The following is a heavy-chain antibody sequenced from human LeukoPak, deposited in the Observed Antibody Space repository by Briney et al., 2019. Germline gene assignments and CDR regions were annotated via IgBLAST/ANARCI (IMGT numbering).Heavy chain of an antibody. CDR1: GFTFSSYS. CDR2: ISSSSSYI. V-gene: IGHV3-21*01. Sequence: GGSLRLSCAASGFTFSSYSMNWVRQAPGKGLEWVSSISSSSSYIYYADSVKGRFTISRDNAKNSLYLQMNSLRAEDTAVYYCARGDPRDGYNIGAFDIWGQGTMVTVSS. CDR3: ARGDPRDGYNIGAFDI. D-gene: IGHD5-24*01. J-gene: IGHJ3*02.